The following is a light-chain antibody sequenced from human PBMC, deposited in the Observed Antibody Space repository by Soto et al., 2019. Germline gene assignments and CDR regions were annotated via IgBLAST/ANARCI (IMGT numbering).Light chain of an antibody. CDR2: DAS. V-gene: IGKV3-15*01. CDR1: QSVSSN. CDR3: QQYNHWPPRVT. Sequence: IVLTQSPATLSGSPGERATLSCRASQSVSSNLAWYQHKPGQSPRLLIYDASTMATGIPARLSGSGSGTDFTLSISSLHSEDFALYFFQQYNHWPPRVTFGGGTKVEIK. J-gene: IGKJ4*01.